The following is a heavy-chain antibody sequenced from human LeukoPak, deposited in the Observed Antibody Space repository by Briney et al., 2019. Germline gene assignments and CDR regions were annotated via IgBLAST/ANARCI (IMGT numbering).Heavy chain of an antibody. J-gene: IGHJ4*02. Sequence: HTGGSLRLSCAAPGFTFSSYAMSWVRQAPGKGLEWVSAIGGSGDNTDYADSVKGRFTISRDNSRNTVYLQMNSLRAEDTAVYYCTSFPRADTRDIGFDFWGQGALVTVSS. CDR1: GFTFSSYA. D-gene: IGHD3-16*01. CDR3: TSFPRADTRDIGFDF. CDR2: IGGSGDNT. V-gene: IGHV3-23*01.